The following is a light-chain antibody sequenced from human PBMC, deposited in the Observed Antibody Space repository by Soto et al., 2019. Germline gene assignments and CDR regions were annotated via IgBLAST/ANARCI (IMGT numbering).Light chain of an antibody. J-gene: IGKJ1*01. CDR3: QQYNIWPWT. Sequence: DIQMTQSPSTLSASIGDIVTITCRASQTINRWLAWYQQEPGEAPKVLMFDASTLESGVPSRFSGSGSGTEFTLTIDSLQSDDFATYYCQQYNIWPWTFGQGTRVEIK. V-gene: IGKV1-5*01. CDR2: DAS. CDR1: QTINRW.